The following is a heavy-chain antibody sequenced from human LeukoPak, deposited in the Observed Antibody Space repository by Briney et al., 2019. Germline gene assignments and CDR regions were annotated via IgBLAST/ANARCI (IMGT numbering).Heavy chain of an antibody. CDR3: ARVRLVWGMETFDL. Sequence: ASVKVSCKASNNTLSNNGITWVRRAPGQGLEWMGWISGYNTYTTYAQKFQDRVTMTKDTSTSTAYMEMRSLRSDDTAIYYCARVRLVWGMETFDLWGQGTMVTVSS. CDR1: NNTLSNNG. V-gene: IGHV1-18*01. CDR2: ISGYNTYT. D-gene: IGHD3-16*01. J-gene: IGHJ3*01.